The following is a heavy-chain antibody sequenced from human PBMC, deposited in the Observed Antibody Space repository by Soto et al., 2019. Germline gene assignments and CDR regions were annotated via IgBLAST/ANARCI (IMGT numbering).Heavy chain of an antibody. CDR2: ISKDEATQ. CDR3: ATALRGSSYYVPDY. CDR1: GFTFSGFG. Sequence: QVQLVESGGGVVQPGRSLRLSCAASGFTFSGFGMHWVRQAPGEGLEWVAVISKDEATQYYADSVEGRFTISRDNSKNTLYLQMDSLRPEDTAVYYCATALRGSSYYVPDYWGQGSLVIVSS. J-gene: IGHJ4*02. V-gene: IGHV3-30*03. D-gene: IGHD1-26*01.